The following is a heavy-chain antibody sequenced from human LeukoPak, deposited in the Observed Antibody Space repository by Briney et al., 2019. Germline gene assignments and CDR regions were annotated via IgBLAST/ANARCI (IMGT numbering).Heavy chain of an antibody. CDR3: ARARGIVVPAAMEYYYYYMDV. D-gene: IGHD2-2*01. J-gene: IGHJ6*03. Sequence: SETLSLTCTVSGGSIGSYYWSWIRQPPGKGLEWIGYIYYSGSTNYNPSLKSRVTISVDTSKNQFSLKLSSVTAADTAVYYCARARGIVVPAAMEYYYYYMDVWGKGTTVTVSS. CDR1: GGSIGSYY. V-gene: IGHV4-59*01. CDR2: IYYSGST.